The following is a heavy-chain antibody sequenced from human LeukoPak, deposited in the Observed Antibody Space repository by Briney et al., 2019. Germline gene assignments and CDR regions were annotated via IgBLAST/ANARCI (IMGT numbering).Heavy chain of an antibody. CDR2: IIPIFGTA. Sequence: ASVKVSCKASGGTFSSYAISWVRQAPGQGLEWMGGIIPIFGTANYAQKFQGRVTITTDESTSTAYMELGSLRSEDTAVYYCAIETARGFGELLGAFDIWGQGTMVTVSS. CDR3: AIETARGFGELLGAFDI. D-gene: IGHD3-10*01. CDR1: GGTFSSYA. V-gene: IGHV1-69*05. J-gene: IGHJ3*02.